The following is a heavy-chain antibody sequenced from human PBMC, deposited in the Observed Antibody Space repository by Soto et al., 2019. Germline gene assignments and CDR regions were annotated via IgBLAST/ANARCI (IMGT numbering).Heavy chain of an antibody. CDR1: GFTFSGSA. Sequence: EVQLVESGGGLVQPGGSLKLSCAASGFTFSGSAMHWVRQASGKGLEWVGRIRSKANSYATAYAASVKGRFTISRDDSKNTAYLQMNSLKTEDTAVYYCTRHALXXCGXXXXLXPYFDLWGRGTLVTVSS. CDR2: IRSKANSYAT. CDR3: TRHALXXCGXXXXLXPYFDL. D-gene: IGHD2-21*01. V-gene: IGHV3-73*02. J-gene: IGHJ2*01.